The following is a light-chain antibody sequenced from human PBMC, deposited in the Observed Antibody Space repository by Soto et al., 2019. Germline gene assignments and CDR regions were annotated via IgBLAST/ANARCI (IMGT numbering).Light chain of an antibody. Sequence: DIQMTQSPSSLSASVGDRVTITCRASQSLSSYLNWYQQKPGKAPKLLIYAASSLQSGVPSRFSGSGSGTDFTLTIRSLQTEDFATYYCQQSYSTPPTFGLGTKVEIK. CDR1: QSLSSY. V-gene: IGKV1-39*01. CDR3: QQSYSTPPT. CDR2: AAS. J-gene: IGKJ1*01.